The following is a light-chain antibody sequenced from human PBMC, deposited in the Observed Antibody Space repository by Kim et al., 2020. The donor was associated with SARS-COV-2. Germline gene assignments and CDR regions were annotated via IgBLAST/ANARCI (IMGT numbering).Light chain of an antibody. CDR2: GAS. CDR3: QQYSDWPLT. CDR1: QSVGSK. Sequence: EIVMTQSPATLSVSPGEGATLSCRASQSVGSKLAWYQQKPGQAPRLLIYGASTRATGIPASFSGSGSGTEFTLTISSLQSEHLAIYYCQQYSDWPLTFGGGTKVDIK. J-gene: IGKJ4*01. V-gene: IGKV3-15*01.